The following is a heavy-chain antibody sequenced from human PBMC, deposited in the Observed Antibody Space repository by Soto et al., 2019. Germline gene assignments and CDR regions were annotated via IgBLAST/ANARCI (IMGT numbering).Heavy chain of an antibody. CDR2: ISGSGGST. CDR3: AKTLLNIGVAGIDAFDI. J-gene: IGHJ3*02. V-gene: IGHV3-23*01. Sequence: EVQLLESGGGLVQPGGSLRLSCAASGFTFSSYAMSWVRQAPGKGLEWVSAISGSGGSTYYADSVKGRFTISRDNSKKTLYLQMNSLRAEDTAVYYCAKTLLNIGVAGIDAFDIWGQGTIVTGSS. CDR1: GFTFSSYA. D-gene: IGHD6-19*01.